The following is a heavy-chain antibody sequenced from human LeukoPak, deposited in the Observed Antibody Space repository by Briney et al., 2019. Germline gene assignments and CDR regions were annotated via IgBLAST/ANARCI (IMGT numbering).Heavy chain of an antibody. J-gene: IGHJ5*02. CDR2: INHSGST. Sequence: SETLSLTCAAYGGSFSGYYWSWIRQPPGKGLEWIGEINHSGSTNYNPSLKSRVTISVDTSKNQFSLKLSSVTAADTAVYYCARVGDYDFWSGYFTPRSSNWLDPWGQGTLVTVSS. CDR1: GGSFSGYY. D-gene: IGHD3-3*01. CDR3: ARVGDYDFWSGYFTPRSSNWLDP. V-gene: IGHV4-34*01.